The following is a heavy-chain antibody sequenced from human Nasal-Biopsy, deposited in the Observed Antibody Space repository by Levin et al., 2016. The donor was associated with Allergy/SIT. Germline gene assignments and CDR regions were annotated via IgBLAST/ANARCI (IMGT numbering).Heavy chain of an antibody. D-gene: IGHD4-23*01. CDR3: AKDESPVVTPGPYNIDY. CDR1: GFTFSSFG. Sequence: GGSLRLSCAASGFTFSSFGMHWARQAPGKGLEWVAVISYDGTNKYYVDSVKGRFTISRDNSKNSLYLQMNSLRAEDTAVYYCAKDESPVVTPGPYNIDYWGQGTLVTVSS. CDR2: ISYDGTNK. J-gene: IGHJ4*02. V-gene: IGHV3-30*18.